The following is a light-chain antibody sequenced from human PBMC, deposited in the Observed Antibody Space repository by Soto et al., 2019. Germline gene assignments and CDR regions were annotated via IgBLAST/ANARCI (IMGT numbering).Light chain of an antibody. J-gene: IGKJ4*02. CDR2: DAS. CDR1: QSVGSD. Sequence: EIVMTQSPATLSVSPGERATLSCRATQSVGSDLAWYQQKPGQAPRLLIYDASNRATGIPVRFSGSGSGTEFSLTISSLQSEDFAVYYCQQYRKWPPLTFGGGTKVEI. V-gene: IGKV3-15*01. CDR3: QQYRKWPPLT.